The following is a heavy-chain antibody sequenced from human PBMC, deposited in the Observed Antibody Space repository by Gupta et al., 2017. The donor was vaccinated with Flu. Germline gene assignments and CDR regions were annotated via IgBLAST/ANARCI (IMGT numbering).Heavy chain of an antibody. Sequence: VQLQESGPGLVKPSETLSLTCAVSGYSISSGYYWGWIRQPPGKGLEWIGSIYHSGSTYYNPSLKSRVTIAVDTSKNQFSLKLSAVTAADTAVYYCARDYVDTDMVIGYYYYYGRDVWGQGTTVTVSS. D-gene: IGHD5-18*01. CDR2: IYHSGST. CDR3: ARDYVDTDMVIGYYYYYGRDV. J-gene: IGHJ6*02. CDR1: GYSISSGYY. V-gene: IGHV4-38-2*02.